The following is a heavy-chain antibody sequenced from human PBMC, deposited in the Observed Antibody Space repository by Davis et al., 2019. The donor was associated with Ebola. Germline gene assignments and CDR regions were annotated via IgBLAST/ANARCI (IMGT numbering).Heavy chain of an antibody. J-gene: IGHJ6*04. Sequence: AASVKVSCKASGYTFTDYYMHWVRQAPGQGLEWMGRINPNTGVTDHAQKFQGRVTMTRDTSISTAYMDLSRLISDDTAVYYCARDREAAAAGYYGMDVWGKGTAVTVSS. D-gene: IGHD6-13*01. CDR3: ARDREAAAAGYYGMDV. CDR2: INPNTGVT. V-gene: IGHV1-2*06. CDR1: GYTFTDYY.